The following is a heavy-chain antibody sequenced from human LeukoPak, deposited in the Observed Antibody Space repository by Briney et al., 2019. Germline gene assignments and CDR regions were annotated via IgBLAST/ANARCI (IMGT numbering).Heavy chain of an antibody. V-gene: IGHV4-34*01. CDR1: GGSFSGYY. D-gene: IGHD3-22*01. CDR3: ARARGTMIVVARGMDV. J-gene: IGHJ6*02. CDR2: INHSGST. Sequence: SETLSLTCAVYGGSFSGYYWNWIRQPPGKGLEWIGEINHSGSTNYNPSLKSRVTISVDTSKNQFSLKLSSVTAADTAVYYCARARGTMIVVARGMDVWGQGTTVTVSS.